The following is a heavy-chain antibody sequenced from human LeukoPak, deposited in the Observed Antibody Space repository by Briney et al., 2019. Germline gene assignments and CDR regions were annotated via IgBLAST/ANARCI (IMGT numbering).Heavy chain of an antibody. CDR3: ARGGYSYGYEYDY. CDR1: GGSISSYY. D-gene: IGHD5-18*01. V-gene: IGHV4-59*01. J-gene: IGHJ4*02. Sequence: SETLSLTCTVSGGSISSYYWSWIRQPPGKGLERIGYIYYSGSTNYNPSLKSRVTISVDTSKNQFSLKLSSVTAADTAVYYCARGGYSYGYEYDYWGQGTLVTVSS. CDR2: IYYSGST.